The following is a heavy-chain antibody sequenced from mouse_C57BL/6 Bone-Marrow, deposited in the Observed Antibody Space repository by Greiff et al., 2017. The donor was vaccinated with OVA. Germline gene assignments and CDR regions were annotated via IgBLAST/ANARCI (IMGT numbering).Heavy chain of an antibody. CDR1: GFTFSSYA. CDR3: TREEGSSYWYFDV. D-gene: IGHD1-1*01. Sequence: EVMLVESGEGLVKPGGSLKLSCAASGFTFSSYAMSWVRQTPEKRLEWVAYISSGGDYIYYADTVKGRFTISRDNARNTLYLQMSSLKSEEAAMYYCTREEGSSYWYFDVWGTGTTVTVSS. CDR2: ISSGGDYI. J-gene: IGHJ1*03. V-gene: IGHV5-9-1*02.